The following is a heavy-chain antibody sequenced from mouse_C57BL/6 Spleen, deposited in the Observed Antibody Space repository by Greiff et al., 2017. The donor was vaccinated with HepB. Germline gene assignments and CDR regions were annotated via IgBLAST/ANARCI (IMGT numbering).Heavy chain of an antibody. CDR1: GYTFTSYW. V-gene: IGHV1-69*01. J-gene: IGHJ3*01. CDR2: IDPSDSYT. Sequence: QVQLQQPGAELVMPGASVKLSCKASGYTFTSYWMHWVKQRPGQGLEWIGEIDPSDSYTNYNQKFKGKSTLTADKSSSTAYMQLSSLTSEDSAVYYCARGNDYDGAPFAYWGQGTLVTVSA. D-gene: IGHD2-4*01. CDR3: ARGNDYDGAPFAY.